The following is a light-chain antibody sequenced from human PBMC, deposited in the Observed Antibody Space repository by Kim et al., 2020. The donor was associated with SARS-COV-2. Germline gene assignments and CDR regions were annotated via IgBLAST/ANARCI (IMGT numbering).Light chain of an antibody. Sequence: AFIGDRVTITCRASQRINNYLNWYQHKPGEAPKRLIYAASSLQSGVPSRFSGSGSGTAFTLTISSLQAEDFATYYCQQSYSTPKTFGQGTKVDIK. CDR2: AAS. V-gene: IGKV1-39*01. CDR1: QRINNY. CDR3: QQSYSTPKT. J-gene: IGKJ1*01.